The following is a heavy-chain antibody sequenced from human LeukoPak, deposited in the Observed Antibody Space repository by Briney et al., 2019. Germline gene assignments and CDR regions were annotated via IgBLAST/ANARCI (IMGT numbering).Heavy chain of an antibody. Sequence: GGSLRLSCAASGFTFSSYAMSWVRQAPGKGLEWVSAISGSGGSTYYADSVKGRFTISRDNAKNSLYLQMNSLRAEDTAVYYCARDGSLADYWGQGTLVTVSS. D-gene: IGHD1-26*01. V-gene: IGHV3-23*01. J-gene: IGHJ4*02. CDR1: GFTFSSYA. CDR3: ARDGSLADY. CDR2: ISGSGGST.